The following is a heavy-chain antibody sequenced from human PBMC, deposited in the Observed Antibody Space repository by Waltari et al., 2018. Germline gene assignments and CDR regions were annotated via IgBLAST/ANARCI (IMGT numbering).Heavy chain of an antibody. CDR1: GGTFSSYA. CDR3: ARERSDYDSSGYGWFDP. J-gene: IGHJ5*02. D-gene: IGHD3-22*01. V-gene: IGHV1-69*05. Sequence: QVQLVQSGAEVKKPGSSVKVSCKASGGTFSSYAISWVRQAPGQGLEWMGGIIPIFGTANYAQKFQGRVTITTDESTSTAYMELSSLRSEDTAVYYCARERSDYDSSGYGWFDPWGQGTLVTVSS. CDR2: IIPIFGTA.